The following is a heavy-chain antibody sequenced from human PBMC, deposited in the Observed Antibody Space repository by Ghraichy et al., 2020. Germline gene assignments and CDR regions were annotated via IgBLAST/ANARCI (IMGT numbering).Heavy chain of an antibody. CDR2: INHSGST. CDR1: GGSFSGYY. D-gene: IGHD6-13*01. Sequence: SETLSLTCAVYGGSFSGYYWSWIRQPPGKGLEWIGEINHSGSTNYNPSLKSRVTISVDTSKNQFSLKLSSVTAADTAVYYCARDGYSSSWGTIDYWGQGTLVTVSS. V-gene: IGHV4-34*01. CDR3: ARDGYSSSWGTIDY. J-gene: IGHJ4*02.